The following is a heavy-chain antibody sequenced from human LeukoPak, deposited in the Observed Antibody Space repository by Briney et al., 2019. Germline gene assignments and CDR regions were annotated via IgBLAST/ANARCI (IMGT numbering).Heavy chain of an antibody. D-gene: IGHD3-22*01. J-gene: IGHJ4*02. Sequence: SGGSLRLSCAASGFTFSSYAMSWVRQAPGKGLEWVSAISGSGGSTYYADSVKGRFTISRDNSKNTLYLQMNSLRAEDTAVYYCAKSRGYYDSSGYYAPNSFDYWGQGTLVTVSS. CDR2: ISGSGGST. CDR1: GFTFSSYA. V-gene: IGHV3-23*01. CDR3: AKSRGYYDSSGYYAPNSFDY.